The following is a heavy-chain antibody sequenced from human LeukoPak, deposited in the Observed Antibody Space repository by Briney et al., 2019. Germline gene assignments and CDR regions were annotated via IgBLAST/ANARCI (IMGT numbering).Heavy chain of an antibody. V-gene: IGHV3-23*01. Sequence: GGSLRLSCAASGFTFSSYAMSWVRQAPGKGLEWVSAISGSGGSTYYADSVKGRFTISRDNSKNTLYLQMNSLRAEDTAVYYCAKTADTAMVKDYYYGMDVWGQGTTVTVSS. D-gene: IGHD5-18*01. CDR3: AKTADTAMVKDYYYGMDV. CDR1: GFTFSSYA. CDR2: ISGSGGST. J-gene: IGHJ6*02.